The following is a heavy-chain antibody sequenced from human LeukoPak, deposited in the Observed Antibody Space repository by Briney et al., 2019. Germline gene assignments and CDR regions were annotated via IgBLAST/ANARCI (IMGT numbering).Heavy chain of an antibody. CDR2: IIPILGIA. Sequence: ASVKVSCKASGGTFSSYAISWVRQAPGQGLEWMGRIIPILGIANYAQKFQGRVTITADKSTSTAYMELSSLRSEDTAVYYCARDEADAIRDSYYYYGMDVWGQGTTVTVSS. J-gene: IGHJ6*02. D-gene: IGHD5-12*01. CDR3: ARDEADAIRDSYYYYGMDV. CDR1: GGTFSSYA. V-gene: IGHV1-69*04.